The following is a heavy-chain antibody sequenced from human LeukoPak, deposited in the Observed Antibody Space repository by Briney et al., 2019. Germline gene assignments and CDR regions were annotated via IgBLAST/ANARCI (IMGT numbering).Heavy chain of an antibody. CDR3: ARRVSSWLPENWFDP. CDR1: GGSISSSGYY. V-gene: IGHV4-39*01. CDR2: IYYSGST. D-gene: IGHD6-13*01. Sequence: SETLSLTCTVSGGSISSSGYYWGWIRQPPGKGLEWIGSIYYSGSTYYNPSLKSRVTISVDTSKNQFSLKLSSVTAADTAAYYCARRVSSWLPENWFDPWGQGTLVTVSS. J-gene: IGHJ5*02.